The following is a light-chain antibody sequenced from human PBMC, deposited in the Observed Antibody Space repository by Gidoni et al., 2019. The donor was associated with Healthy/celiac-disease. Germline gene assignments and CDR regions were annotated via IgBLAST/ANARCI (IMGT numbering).Light chain of an antibody. V-gene: IGLV2-14*01. Sequence: QSALTPPTSVSGSPGPSITISCTGTSSDVGGYNYVSWYQQHPGKAPKLMIYEVSNRPSGVSNRFSGSKSGNTASLTSSGLQAEDEADYYCSSYTSSSSVVFGGGTKLTVL. CDR2: EVS. J-gene: IGLJ2*01. CDR3: SSYTSSSSVV. CDR1: SSDVGGYNY.